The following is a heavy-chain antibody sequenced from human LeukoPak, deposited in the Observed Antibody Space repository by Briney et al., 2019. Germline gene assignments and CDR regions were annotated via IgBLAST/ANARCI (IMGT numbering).Heavy chain of an antibody. CDR3: ARKYYYDSSGYYLFDY. J-gene: IGHJ4*02. CDR1: GFSLSTSGMC. Sequence: KSGPTLVNPTQTLTLTCTFSGFSLSTSGMCVSWIRQPPGKALEWLALIDWDDDKYYSTSLKTRLTISKDTSKNQVVLTMTNMDPVDTATYYCARKYYYDSSGYYLFDYWGQGTLVTVSS. CDR2: IDWDDDK. V-gene: IGHV2-70*01. D-gene: IGHD3-22*01.